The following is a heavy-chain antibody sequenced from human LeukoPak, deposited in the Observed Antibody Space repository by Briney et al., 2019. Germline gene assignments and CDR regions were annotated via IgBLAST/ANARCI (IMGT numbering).Heavy chain of an antibody. D-gene: IGHD3-22*01. CDR3: ASYDSSASDAFDI. CDR2: IEPSDSYT. V-gene: IGHV5-10-1*01. CDR1: GYSFSSYW. J-gene: IGHJ3*02. Sequence: GESLKISCKGSGYSFSSYWINWVRQMPGKGLEWMGRIEPSDSYTSYSPSFQGHVTISADKSISTAYLQWSSLKASDTAIYYCASYDSSASDAFDIWGQGTMVTVCS.